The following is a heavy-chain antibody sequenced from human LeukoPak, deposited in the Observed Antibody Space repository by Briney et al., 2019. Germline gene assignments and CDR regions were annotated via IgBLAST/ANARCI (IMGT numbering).Heavy chain of an antibody. D-gene: IGHD3-10*01. CDR1: GGSFSGYY. V-gene: IGHV4-34*01. CDR3: ARLKIGVRGVFVYYYYYMDV. J-gene: IGHJ6*03. Sequence: SETLSLTCAVYGGSFSGYYWSWIRQPPGKGLEWIGEINHSGSTNYNPSLKSRVTISVDTSKNQFSLKLSSVTAADTAVYYCARLKIGVRGVFVYYYYYMDVWGKGTTVTISS. CDR2: INHSGST.